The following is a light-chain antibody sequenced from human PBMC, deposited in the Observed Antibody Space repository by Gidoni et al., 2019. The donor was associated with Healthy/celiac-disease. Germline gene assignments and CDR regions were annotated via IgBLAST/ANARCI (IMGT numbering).Light chain of an antibody. Sequence: DIVLTQSPDSLSLSLGERATINCKSSQSVLYSSNNKNYLAWYQQKPGQPPKLIIYWSSTRESGVPDRFSGSGSGTEFTLTISSLQAEDVAVYYCQQYYSTPYTFGQGTKLEIK. J-gene: IGKJ2*01. V-gene: IGKV4-1*01. CDR3: QQYYSTPYT. CDR1: QSVLYSSNNKNY. CDR2: WSS.